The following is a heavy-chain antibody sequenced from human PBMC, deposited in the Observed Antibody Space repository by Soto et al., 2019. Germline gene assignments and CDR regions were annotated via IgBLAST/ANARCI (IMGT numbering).Heavy chain of an antibody. Sequence: EVQVLESGGGLVQPGGSLRLSCAASGFTFSSNGRNWVRPAPGKGLEWGSGIRSDGDTTYSADSVKGRFTVSRDTSKNTVYLQMNSLRVEDTAIYYCAKGKGVGATPDGANCWGQGTLVTVSS. CDR2: IRSDGDTT. V-gene: IGHV3-23*01. CDR1: GFTFSSNG. D-gene: IGHD1-26*01. CDR3: AKGKGVGATPDGANC. J-gene: IGHJ4*02.